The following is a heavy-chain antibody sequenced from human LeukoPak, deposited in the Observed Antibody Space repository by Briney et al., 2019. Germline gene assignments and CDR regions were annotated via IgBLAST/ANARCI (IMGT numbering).Heavy chain of an antibody. V-gene: IGHV1-2*02. CDR2: INPNSGGT. CDR1: GYTFTGHY. J-gene: IGHJ3*01. D-gene: IGHD3-3*01. Sequence: ASVKVSCKAFGYTFTGHYMHWVRQAPGQGLEWMGWINPNSGGTNYAQKFQGRVAMTRDTSISTAYMELSRLRSDDTAVYYCARGVRYYDFWGGDYIGRALPAEKDGFDFCGQGTMVTVSS. CDR3: ARGVRYYDFWGGDYIGRALPAEKDGFDF.